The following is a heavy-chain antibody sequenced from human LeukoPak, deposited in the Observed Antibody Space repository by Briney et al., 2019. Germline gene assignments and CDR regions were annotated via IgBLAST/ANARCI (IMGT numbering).Heavy chain of an antibody. V-gene: IGHV3-21*01. D-gene: IGHD5-18*01. CDR3: ARDIRGYSYGDFDY. CDR1: GFTFSSYS. CDR2: ISSSSSYI. J-gene: IGHJ4*02. Sequence: GGSLRLSCAASGFTFSSYSMNWVRQAPGKGLEWVSTISSSSSYIYYADSVKGRFTMSRDNAENSLYLQMNSLRAEDTAVYYCARDIRGYSYGDFDYWGQGTLVTASS.